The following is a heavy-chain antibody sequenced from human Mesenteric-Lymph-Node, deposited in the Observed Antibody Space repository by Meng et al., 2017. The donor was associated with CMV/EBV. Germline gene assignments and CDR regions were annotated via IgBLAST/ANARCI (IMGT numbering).Heavy chain of an antibody. D-gene: IGHD3-22*01. V-gene: IGHV4-34*01. CDR3: ARVMNYDPYGMDV. CDR2: INHSGST. CDR1: GGSFSGYY. Sequence: SETLSLTCAVYGGSFSGYYWSWIRQPPGKGLEWIGEINHSGSTNYNPSLKSRVTISVDTSKNQFSLKLSSVTAADTAVYYCARVMNYDPYGMDVWGQGTTVTVSS. J-gene: IGHJ6*02.